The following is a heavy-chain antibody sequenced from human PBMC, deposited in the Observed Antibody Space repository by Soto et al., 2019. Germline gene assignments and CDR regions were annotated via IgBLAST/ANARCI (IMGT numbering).Heavy chain of an antibody. Sequence: KTSETLSLTCRASGASVNSETHFWSWIRQAPGKGLEWIGYVYRSGITNSNPALKSRVFVSADMARNQFSLTLDSVTPADTAVYYCAREDMSGTYYFDYWGPGIQVTVSS. CDR3: AREDMSGTYYFDY. CDR2: VYRSGIT. D-gene: IGHD1-26*01. CDR1: GASVNSETHF. J-gene: IGHJ4*02. V-gene: IGHV4-61*01.